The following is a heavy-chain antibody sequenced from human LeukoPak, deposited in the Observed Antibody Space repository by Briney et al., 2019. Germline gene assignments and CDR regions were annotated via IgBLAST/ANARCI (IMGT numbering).Heavy chain of an antibody. CDR3: AKALLLAVATVPFDY. D-gene: IGHD5-12*01. CDR1: GYTFTGYY. CDR2: INPNSGGT. V-gene: IGHV1-2*02. Sequence: ASVKVSCKASGYTFTGYYMHWVRQAPGQGLEWMGWINPNSGGTNYAQKFQGRVTMTRDTSISTAYMELSRLRSDDTAVYYCAKALLLAVATVPFDYWGQGTLVTVSS. J-gene: IGHJ4*02.